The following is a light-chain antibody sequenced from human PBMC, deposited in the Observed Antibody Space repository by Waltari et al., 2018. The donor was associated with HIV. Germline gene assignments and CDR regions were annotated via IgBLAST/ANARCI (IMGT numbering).Light chain of an antibody. Sequence: AIRMTQSPSSLSASTGDRVTISCRASQEIGTYLAWYQHKPGKVPELLMYSASTLQSGLPSRFSGSGSGTDFTLTIDCLQSEDFATYYCQQYYSYPQAFGQGTKLEIK. CDR2: SAS. J-gene: IGKJ2*01. CDR3: QQYYSYPQA. V-gene: IGKV1-8*01. CDR1: QEIGTY.